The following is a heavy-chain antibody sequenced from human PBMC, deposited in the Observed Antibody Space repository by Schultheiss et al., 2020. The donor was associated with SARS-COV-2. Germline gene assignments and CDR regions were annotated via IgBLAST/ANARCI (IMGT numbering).Heavy chain of an antibody. CDR1: GFIFSSYA. D-gene: IGHD6-19*01. J-gene: IGHJ4*02. Sequence: GESLKISCKGSGFIFSSYAMHWVRQAPGKGLEYVSAISSNGGSTYYADSVKGRFSISRVNSRNTVYLQMSSLRLEDTALYYCVARSSSGWYDVFDFDYWGQGTLVTVSS. CDR2: ISSNGGST. V-gene: IGHV3-64D*06. CDR3: VARSSSGWYDVFDFDY.